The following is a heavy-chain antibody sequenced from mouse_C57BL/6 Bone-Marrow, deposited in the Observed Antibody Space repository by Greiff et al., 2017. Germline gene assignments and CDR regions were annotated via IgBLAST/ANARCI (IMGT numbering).Heavy chain of an antibody. CDR1: VFTFSSYG. D-gene: IGHD2-3*01. CDR2: ISSGGSYT. CDR3: ARLLRKYFDY. J-gene: IGHJ2*01. Sequence: EVKLVESGGDLVKPGGSLKLSCAASVFTFSSYGMSWVRQTPDTRLEWVATISSGGSYTYYPDSVKGRFTISRDNAKNTLYLQMSSLKSEDTAMYYCARLLRKYFDYWGQGTTLTVSS. V-gene: IGHV5-6*01.